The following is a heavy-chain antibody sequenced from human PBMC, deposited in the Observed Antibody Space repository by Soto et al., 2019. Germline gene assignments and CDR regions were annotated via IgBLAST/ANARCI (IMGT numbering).Heavy chain of an antibody. CDR3: ARGGGVGVAGSAAFDM. CDR2: INPATGAA. J-gene: IGHJ3*02. CDR1: GYPVTAYY. Sequence: QLHLVQSGGVVKKPGASVTVSCSASGYPVTAYYMHWVRQAPGRGLEWMGGINPATGAAKYTQTFQGRVTMNRDTSTSTVFMELSGLTSEDTAVFYCARGGGVGVAGSAAFDMWGQGTLVTVSS. V-gene: IGHV1-2*02. D-gene: IGHD3-3*01.